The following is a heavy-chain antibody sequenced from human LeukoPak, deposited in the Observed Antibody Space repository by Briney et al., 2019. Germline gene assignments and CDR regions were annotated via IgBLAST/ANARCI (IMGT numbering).Heavy chain of an antibody. CDR3: AREVGRYCSSTSCTRTLYYYYYMDV. Sequence: GGSLRLSCAASGFTFNTYAMSWIRQAPGKGLEWVAVISYDGSNKYYADSVKGRFTISRDNSKNTLYLQMNSLRAEDTAVYYCAREVGRYCSSTSCTRTLYYYYYMDVWGKGTTVTVSS. CDR1: GFTFNTYA. CDR2: ISYDGSNK. J-gene: IGHJ6*03. V-gene: IGHV3-30*04. D-gene: IGHD2-2*01.